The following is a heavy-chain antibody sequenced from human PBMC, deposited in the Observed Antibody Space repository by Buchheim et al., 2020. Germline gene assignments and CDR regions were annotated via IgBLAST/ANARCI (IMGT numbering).Heavy chain of an antibody. V-gene: IGHV3-30-3*01. CDR2: ISYDGSNK. Sequence: QVQLVESGGGVVQPGRSLRLSCAASGFTFSSYAMHWVRQAPGKGLEWVAVISYDGSNKYYADSVKGRFTISRDNSKNTLYLRMNSLRAEDTAVYYCARGGLVVVVATTPYCYYYGMDVWGQGTT. J-gene: IGHJ6*02. CDR3: ARGGLVVVVATTPYCYYYGMDV. D-gene: IGHD2-15*01. CDR1: GFTFSSYA.